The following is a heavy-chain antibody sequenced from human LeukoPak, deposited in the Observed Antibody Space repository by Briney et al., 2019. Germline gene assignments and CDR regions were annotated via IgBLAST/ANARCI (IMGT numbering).Heavy chain of an antibody. CDR1: GFTFSSYA. J-gene: IGHJ6*02. Sequence: GRSLRLSCAASGFTFSSYAMHWVRQAPGKGLEWVAVISYDGSNKYYADSVKGQFTISRDNSKNTLYLQMNSLRAEDTAVYYCARDLLDGDYGNYYGMDVWGQGTTVTVSS. CDR3: ARDLLDGDYGNYYGMDV. V-gene: IGHV3-30-3*01. D-gene: IGHD4-17*01. CDR2: ISYDGSNK.